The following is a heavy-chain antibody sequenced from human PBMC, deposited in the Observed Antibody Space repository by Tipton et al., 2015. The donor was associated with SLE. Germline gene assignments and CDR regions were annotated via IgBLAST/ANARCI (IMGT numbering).Heavy chain of an antibody. V-gene: IGHV3-23*01. CDR2: ISGSGDGT. CDR3: TRDDDFFSY. J-gene: IGHJ4*02. D-gene: IGHD3-3*01. CDR1: GFTFRADA. Sequence: SLRLSCAASGFTFRADALSWVRQAPGKGLQWVSSISGSGDGTNYADSVKGRFTISRDNSKNTLYLQLNSLRDEDTAVYYCTRDDDFFSYWGQGTLVTVSS.